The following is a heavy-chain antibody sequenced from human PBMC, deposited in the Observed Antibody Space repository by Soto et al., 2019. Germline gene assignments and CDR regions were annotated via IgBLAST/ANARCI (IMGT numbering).Heavy chain of an antibody. CDR1: GFTFNSYA. CDR2: ISSYGADT. CDR3: VKEGYLRSDLYGQFDF. D-gene: IGHD6-19*01. V-gene: IGHV3-64D*06. J-gene: IGHJ4*02. Sequence: GGSLRLSCSASGFTFNSYAMHWVRQAPGKGLEFVSAISSYGADTYYADSVKGRFAISRDNSKNTLYLQMSSLRAEDTALYYCVKEGYLRSDLYGQFDFCGQGALVTVSS.